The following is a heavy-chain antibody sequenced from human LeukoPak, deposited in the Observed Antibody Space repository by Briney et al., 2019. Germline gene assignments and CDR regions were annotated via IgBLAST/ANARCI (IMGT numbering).Heavy chain of an antibody. CDR2: IYYSGST. CDR1: GGSISSSSYY. V-gene: IGHV4-39*07. J-gene: IGHJ4*02. CDR3: ARDHYYDSSGLKLDG. Sequence: PSETLSLTCTVSGGSISSSSYYWGWIRQPPGKGLEWIGSIYYSGSTYYNPSLKSRVTISVDTSKNQFSLKLSSVTAADTAVYYCARDHYYDSSGLKLDGWGQGTLVTVSS. D-gene: IGHD3-22*01.